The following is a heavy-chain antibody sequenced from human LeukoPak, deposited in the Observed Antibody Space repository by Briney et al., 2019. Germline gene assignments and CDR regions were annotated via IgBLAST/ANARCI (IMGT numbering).Heavy chain of an antibody. CDR2: ISWNSGSI. CDR3: AKDKFPGAVAEVAFDY. J-gene: IGHJ4*02. CDR1: GFTFDDYA. V-gene: IGHV3-9*01. D-gene: IGHD6-19*01. Sequence: GGSLRLSCAASGFTFDDYAMHWVRQAPGKGLEWVSGISWNSGSIGYADSVKGRFTISRDNAKNPLYLQMNSLRAEDTALYYCAKDKFPGAVAEVAFDYWGQGTLVTVSS.